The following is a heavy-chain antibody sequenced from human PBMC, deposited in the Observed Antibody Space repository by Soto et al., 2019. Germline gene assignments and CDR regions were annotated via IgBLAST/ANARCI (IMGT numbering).Heavy chain of an antibody. CDR2: IYHSGST. CDR1: GGSISSSNW. V-gene: IGHV4-4*01. D-gene: IGHD3-16*01. J-gene: IGHJ6*02. CDR3: AGGDETTWYVSGMDV. Sequence: QVQLQESGPGLVKPSGTLSLTCAVSGGSISSSNWWSWVRQPPGKGLEWIGEIYHSGSTNYNPSLKSRVNXSXXXSXXQFSLKRSSGTAAGTAVYCCAGGDETTWYVSGMDVWGQGTTVTVSS.